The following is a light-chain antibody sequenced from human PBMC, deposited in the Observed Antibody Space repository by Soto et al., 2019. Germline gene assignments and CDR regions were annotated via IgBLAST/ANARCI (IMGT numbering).Light chain of an antibody. CDR1: NSDVGGYNY. CDR2: EVF. CDR3: SSYTTTNTLYV. V-gene: IGLV2-14*01. J-gene: IGLJ1*01. Sequence: QSVLTQPASVSGSPGQSITITCTGTNSDVGGYNYVSWYQHHPGKAPKLMIYEVFNRPSGVSSRFSGSKSGSTAPLTISGLQAEDEADYYCSSYTTTNTLYVFGTGTKVTVL.